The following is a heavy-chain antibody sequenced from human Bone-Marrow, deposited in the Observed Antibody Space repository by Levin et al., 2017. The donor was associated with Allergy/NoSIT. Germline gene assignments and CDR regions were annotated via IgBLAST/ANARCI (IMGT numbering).Heavy chain of an antibody. CDR1: GDSINNTHHY. J-gene: IGHJ5*01. V-gene: IGHV4-61*02. Sequence: SQTLSLTCTVSGDSINNTHHYWSWIRQPAGKGLEWIGRMFAGGAATYNRSLRSRVTVSIDPSKNQFSLKLTSVTAPDPAVHYYARDETFNSWHVGWFDSWGQGTLVTVSS. CDR2: MFAGGAA. D-gene: IGHD6-13*01. CDR3: ARDETFNSWHVGWFDS.